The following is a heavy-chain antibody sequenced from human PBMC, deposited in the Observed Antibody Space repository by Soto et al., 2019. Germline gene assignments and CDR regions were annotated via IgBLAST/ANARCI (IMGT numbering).Heavy chain of an antibody. V-gene: IGHV3-13*01. Sequence: GGSLRLSCAASGFSFSNYDMHWVRQPAGKGLEWVSIIGRAGDTYYPDSVKGRFTISRENAKNSLYLQMDSLRAEDTAVYYCARVVVGGGINWFDPWGQGTLVTVSS. CDR3: ARVVVGGGINWFDP. CDR2: IGRAGDT. CDR1: GFSFSNYD. J-gene: IGHJ5*02. D-gene: IGHD2-15*01.